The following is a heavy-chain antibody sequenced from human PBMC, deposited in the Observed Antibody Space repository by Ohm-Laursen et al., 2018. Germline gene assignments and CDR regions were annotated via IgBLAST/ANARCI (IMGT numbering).Heavy chain of an antibody. J-gene: IGHJ4*02. V-gene: IGHV3-23*01. CDR2: ISGSGGST. Sequence: GSLRLSCTASGFTFSSYSMSWVRQAPGKGLEWVSAISGSGGSTYYADSVKGRFTISRDNSKNTLYLQMNSLRAEDTAVYYCATRPDFWSGYYTLPFDYWGQGTLVTVSS. D-gene: IGHD3-3*01. CDR3: ATRPDFWSGYYTLPFDY. CDR1: GFTFSSYS.